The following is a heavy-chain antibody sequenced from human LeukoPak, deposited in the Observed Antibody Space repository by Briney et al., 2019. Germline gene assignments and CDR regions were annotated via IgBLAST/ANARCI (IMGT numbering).Heavy chain of an antibody. CDR1: GFTVSSNF. Sequence: GGSLRLSCAASGFTVSSNFISWVRQAPGKGLEWVSVIDSGGSTYYAGSVKGRFTISRDNSKNTLYLQMNSLRAEDTAVYYCARDVRVITGYSPSSFDYWGQGTLVTVSS. J-gene: IGHJ4*02. D-gene: IGHD5-18*01. CDR3: ARDVRVITGYSPSSFDY. CDR2: IDSGGST. V-gene: IGHV3-53*01.